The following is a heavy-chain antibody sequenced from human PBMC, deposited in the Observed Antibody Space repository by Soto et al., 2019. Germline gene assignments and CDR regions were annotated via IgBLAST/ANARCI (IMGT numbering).Heavy chain of an antibody. CDR3: ARDRSDTAMVNYY. CDR1: GFTFSSYS. Sequence: EVQLVESGGGLVKPGGSLRLSCAASGFTFSSYSMNWVRQAPGKGLEWVSSISSSSSYIYYADSVKGRFTISRDNAKKSLYLQMNSLRAEDTAVYYCARDRSDTAMVNYYWGQGTLVTVSS. J-gene: IGHJ4*02. CDR2: ISSSSSYI. D-gene: IGHD5-18*01. V-gene: IGHV3-21*01.